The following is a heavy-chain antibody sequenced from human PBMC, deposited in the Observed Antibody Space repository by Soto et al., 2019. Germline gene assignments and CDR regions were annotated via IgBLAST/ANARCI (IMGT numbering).Heavy chain of an antibody. CDR1: GGSISSGGYY. D-gene: IGHD6-13*01. CDR2: IYYSGST. CDR3: SIEGAAAGTDNRDYYYYYYMDV. Sequence: SETLSPTCTVSGGSISSGGYYWSWIRQHPGKGLEWIGYIYYSGSTYYNPSLKSRVTISVDTSKNQFSLKLSSVTAADTAVYYCSIEGAAAGTDNRDYYYYYYMDVWGKGTTVTVSS. V-gene: IGHV4-31*03. J-gene: IGHJ6*03.